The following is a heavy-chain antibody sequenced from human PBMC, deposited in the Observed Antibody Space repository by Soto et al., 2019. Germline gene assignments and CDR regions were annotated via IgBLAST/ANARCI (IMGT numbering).Heavy chain of an antibody. CDR2: IDNNGGI. D-gene: IGHD4-17*01. J-gene: IGHJ4*02. CDR1: SDSSSSYK. Sequence: SETLSLTCTVSSDSSSSYKWSWFRQTPGKGLEWIGYIDNNGGISYNPSLRSRITITISIDTSTKQVSLRLSSVTAADTAVYYCARSNGDYGDYWSQGTLVTGSS. V-gene: IGHV4-59*08. CDR3: ARSNGDYGDY.